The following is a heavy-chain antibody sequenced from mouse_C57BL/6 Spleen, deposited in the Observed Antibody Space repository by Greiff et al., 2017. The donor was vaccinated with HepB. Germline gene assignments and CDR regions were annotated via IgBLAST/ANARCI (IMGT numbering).Heavy chain of an antibody. CDR1: GYTFTSYG. CDR2: IYPRSGNT. Sequence: QVQLKQSGAELARPGASVKLSCKASGYTFTSYGISWVKQRTGQGLEWIGEIYPRSGNTYYNEKFKGKATLTADKSSSTAYMELRSLTSEDSAVYFCARHIDDWYFDVWGTGTTVTVSS. CDR3: ARHIDDWYFDV. J-gene: IGHJ1*03. D-gene: IGHD2-3*01. V-gene: IGHV1-81*01.